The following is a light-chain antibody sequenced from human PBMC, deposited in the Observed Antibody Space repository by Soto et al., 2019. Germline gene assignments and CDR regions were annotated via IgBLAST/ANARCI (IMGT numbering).Light chain of an antibody. J-gene: IGKJ2*01. V-gene: IGKV1-39*01. CDR2: VAS. CDR1: QSISTS. CDR3: QQSYSTPYT. Sequence: DIQMTQSPSSLSASVGDRVTIACRASQSISTSLNWYQQKPGKAPMLLIYVASSLQSGVPSRFSGSGSGTDFTLTISSLQPEDFATHFCQQSYSTPYTFGQGTKLEIK.